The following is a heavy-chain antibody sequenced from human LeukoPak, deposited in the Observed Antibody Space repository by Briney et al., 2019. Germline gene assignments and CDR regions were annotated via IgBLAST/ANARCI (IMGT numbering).Heavy chain of an antibody. CDR3: ARVRDPNWFDP. CDR2: INHSGST. CDR1: GGSFSGYY. J-gene: IGHJ5*02. Sequence: SETLSLTCAVYGGSFSGYYWSWIRQPPGKGLERIGEINHSGSTNYNPSLKSRVTISVDTSKNQFSLKLSSVTAADTAVYYCARVRDPNWFDPWGQGTLVTVSS. V-gene: IGHV4-34*01.